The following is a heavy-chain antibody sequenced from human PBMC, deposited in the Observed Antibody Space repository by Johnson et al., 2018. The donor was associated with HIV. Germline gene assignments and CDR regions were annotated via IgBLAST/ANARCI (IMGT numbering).Heavy chain of an antibody. Sequence: VQLVESGGGLVQPGGSLRLSCAASGFIFSSYWMSWVRQAPGKGLEWVANIKEDGSQKYYVDSVKGRFTISRDNAKNSLYLQMNSLRGEDTAVYYCAREGALTGTDAFDIWGQGTMVTVSS. D-gene: IGHD7-27*01. CDR2: IKEDGSQK. CDR3: AREGALTGTDAFDI. J-gene: IGHJ3*02. V-gene: IGHV3-7*01. CDR1: GFIFSSYW.